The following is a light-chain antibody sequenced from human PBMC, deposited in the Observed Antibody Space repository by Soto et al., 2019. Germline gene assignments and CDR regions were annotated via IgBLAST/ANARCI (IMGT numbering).Light chain of an antibody. V-gene: IGKV1-5*01. CDR1: QNIGKY. CDR3: QQYNTYSRT. Sequence: DIQMTQSPSSLSASLGDRVTITCRASQNIGKYVNWFQQKPGEAPKLLVYGASNTLSAVPSRFSGSGSGTEFTLTISSLQPDDFATYYCQQYNTYSRTFGQGTKVDIK. J-gene: IGKJ1*01. CDR2: GAS.